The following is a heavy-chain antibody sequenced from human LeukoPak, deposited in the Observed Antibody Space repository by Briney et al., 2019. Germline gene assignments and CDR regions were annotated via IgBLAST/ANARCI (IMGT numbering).Heavy chain of an antibody. CDR2: ISSSSGFT. Sequence: TGGSLRLSCAASGFTFSDYYMTWIRRAPGKGLEWVSYISSSSGFTKYADSVRGRFTISRDDAKNSLYLQMNTLRVDDTAVYYCARGSPPGDWGQGTLVAVSS. CDR3: ARGSPPGD. V-gene: IGHV3-11*05. J-gene: IGHJ4*02. D-gene: IGHD3-16*01. CDR1: GFTFSDYY.